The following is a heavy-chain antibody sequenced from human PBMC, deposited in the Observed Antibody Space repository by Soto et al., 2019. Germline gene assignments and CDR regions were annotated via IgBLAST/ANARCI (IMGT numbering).Heavy chain of an antibody. J-gene: IGHJ5*02. CDR1: GGSISGYY. CDR3: ARSPLLLWFGESNWFDP. D-gene: IGHD3-10*01. Sequence: ASETLSLTCTVSGGSISGYYWSWIRQPPGKGLEWIGYMYNSGSTDYNPSLKSRVTISVDTSKNQFSLKLSSVTAADTAVYYCARSPLLLWFGESNWFDPWGQGTLVTVSS. CDR2: MYNSGST. V-gene: IGHV4-59*01.